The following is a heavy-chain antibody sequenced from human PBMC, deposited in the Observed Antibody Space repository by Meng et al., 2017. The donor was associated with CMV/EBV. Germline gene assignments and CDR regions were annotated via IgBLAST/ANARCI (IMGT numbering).Heavy chain of an antibody. CDR3: ARGGERDSSGYRYGMDV. V-gene: IGHV1-2*02. CDR1: GYTFTGYY. CDR2: INPNSGGT. Sequence: ASVKVSCKASGYTFTGYYMHWVRQAPGQGLEWMGWINPNSGGTNYAQKFQGRVTMTRDTSISTAYVELSRLRSDDTAVYYCARGGERDSSGYRYGMDVWGQGTTVTVSS. D-gene: IGHD3-22*01. J-gene: IGHJ6*02.